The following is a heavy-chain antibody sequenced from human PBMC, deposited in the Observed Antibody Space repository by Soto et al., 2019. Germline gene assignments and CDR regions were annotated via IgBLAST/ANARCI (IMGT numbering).Heavy chain of an antibody. V-gene: IGHV3-7*03. CDR3: ARERQWLDEGGFDY. CDR2: IKQDGSEK. CDR1: GFTFSSYW. D-gene: IGHD6-19*01. Sequence: EVQLVESGGGLVQPGGSLRLSCAASGFTFSSYWMSWVRQAPGKGLEWVANIKQDGSEKYYVDSVKGRFTISRDNAKNSLYLQMNSLSAEDTAVYYCARERQWLDEGGFDYWFQGTLVTVSS. J-gene: IGHJ4*02.